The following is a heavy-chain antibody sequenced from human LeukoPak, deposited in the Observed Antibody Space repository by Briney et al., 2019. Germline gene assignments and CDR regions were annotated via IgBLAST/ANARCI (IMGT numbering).Heavy chain of an antibody. J-gene: IGHJ4*02. Sequence: GGSLRLSCTVSGFTVSSNYMSWVRQAPGKGLEWVSVIYSGGSTYYADSVRGRFTISRDNSKNTLYLQVNTLRAEDTAVYYCARAAAAAMAPDYWGQGTLVTVSS. CDR2: IYSGGST. CDR1: GFTVSSNY. D-gene: IGHD2-2*01. V-gene: IGHV3-66*01. CDR3: ARAAAAAMAPDY.